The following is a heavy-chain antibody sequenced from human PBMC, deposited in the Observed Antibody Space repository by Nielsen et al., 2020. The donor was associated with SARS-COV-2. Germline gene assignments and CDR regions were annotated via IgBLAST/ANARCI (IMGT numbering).Heavy chain of an antibody. CDR3: ARDRDGSWYFDL. CDR2: IKQDGSEK. Sequence: GESLKISCAASGFTFSSYWMSWVRQAPGKGREWVANIKQDGSEKYYVDSVKGRFTISRDNAKNSLYLQMNSLRAGDTAVYYCARDRDGSWYFDLWGRGTLVTVSS. D-gene: IGHD3-10*01. V-gene: IGHV3-7*01. J-gene: IGHJ2*01. CDR1: GFTFSSYW.